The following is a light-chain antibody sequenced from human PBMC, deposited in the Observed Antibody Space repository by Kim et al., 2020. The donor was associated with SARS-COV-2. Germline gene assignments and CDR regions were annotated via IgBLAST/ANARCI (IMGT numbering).Light chain of an antibody. J-gene: IGKJ1*01. Sequence: SPGERATLSCRASQSVSSSYLAWYQQKPGQAPRLLIYGASSRATGIPDRFSGSGSGTDFTLTISRLEPEDFAVYYCQQYGSSLVTFGQGTKVDIK. CDR1: QSVSSSY. CDR2: GAS. CDR3: QQYGSSLVT. V-gene: IGKV3-20*01.